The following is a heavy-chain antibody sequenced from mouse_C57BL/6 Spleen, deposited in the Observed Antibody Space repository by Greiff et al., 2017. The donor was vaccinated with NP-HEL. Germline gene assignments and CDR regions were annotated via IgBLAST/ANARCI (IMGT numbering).Heavy chain of an antibody. J-gene: IGHJ2*01. Sequence: EVKLQESGPGLVKPSQSLSLTCSVTGYSITSGYYWNWIRQFPGNKLEWMGYISYDGSNNYNPSLKNRISITRDTSKNQFFLKLNSVTTEDTATYYCARDGYGSILDYWGQGTTLTVSS. CDR1: GYSITSGYY. CDR3: ARDGYGSILDY. CDR2: ISYDGSN. V-gene: IGHV3-6*01. D-gene: IGHD1-1*01.